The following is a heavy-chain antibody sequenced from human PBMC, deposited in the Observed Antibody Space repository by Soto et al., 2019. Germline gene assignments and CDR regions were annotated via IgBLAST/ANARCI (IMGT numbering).Heavy chain of an antibody. J-gene: IGHJ6*03. CDR3: ARVGLIWFGESSESGEIMDV. Sequence: PSETLSLTCTVSGGSISSYYWSWIRQPPGKGLEWIGYIYYSGSTNYNPSLKSRVTISVDTSKNQFSLKLSSVTAADTAVYYCARVGLIWFGESSESGEIMDVWGKGTTVTVSS. CDR1: GGSISSYY. CDR2: IYYSGST. D-gene: IGHD3-10*01. V-gene: IGHV4-59*01.